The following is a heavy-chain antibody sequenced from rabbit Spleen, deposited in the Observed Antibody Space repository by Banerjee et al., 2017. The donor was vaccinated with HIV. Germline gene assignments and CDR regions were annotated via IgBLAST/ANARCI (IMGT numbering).Heavy chain of an antibody. Sequence: QSLEESGGDLVKPGASLTLTCKASGFSFSSGYDMCWVRQAPGKGLEWIACINAVTGKAVYASWAKGRFTFSKTSSTTVTLQMTSLTAADTATYFCARDLTGAIGWNFDLWGQGTLVTVS. V-gene: IGHV1S40*01. CDR3: ARDLTGAIGWNFDL. J-gene: IGHJ4*01. CDR1: GFSFSSGYD. D-gene: IGHD7-1*01. CDR2: INAVTGKA.